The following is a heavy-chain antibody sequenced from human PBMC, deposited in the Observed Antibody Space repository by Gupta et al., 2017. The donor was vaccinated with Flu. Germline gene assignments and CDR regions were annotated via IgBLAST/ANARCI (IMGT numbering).Heavy chain of an antibody. J-gene: IGHJ4*02. D-gene: IGHD4-17*01. CDR3: ARGEDYGDYGVFDY. V-gene: IGHV4-34*01. Sequence: QVQLQQWGAGLLKPSETLSLTCAVYGGSFSGYYWSWIRQPPGKGLEWIGEINHSGSTNYNPSLKSRVTISVDTSKNQFSLKLSSVTAADTAVYYCARGEDYGDYGVFDYWGQGTLVTVSS. CDR1: GGSFSGYY. CDR2: INHSGST.